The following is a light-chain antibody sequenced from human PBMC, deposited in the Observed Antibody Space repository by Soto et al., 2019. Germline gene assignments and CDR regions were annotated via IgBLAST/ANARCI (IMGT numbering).Light chain of an antibody. V-gene: IGKV3-15*01. J-gene: IGKJ3*01. Sequence: EIVMTQSPATLSVSPGERATLSCRASQSVSSNLAWYQQKPGQAPRLLIYGASTRATGIPAGFSGSGSGTEFTLTISSLQSEDFAVYYCQQYGSSPFTFGPGTKVDIK. CDR1: QSVSSN. CDR3: QQYGSSPFT. CDR2: GAS.